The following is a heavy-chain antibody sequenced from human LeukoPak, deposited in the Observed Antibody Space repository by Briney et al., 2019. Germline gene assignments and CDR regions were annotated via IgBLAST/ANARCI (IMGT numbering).Heavy chain of an antibody. CDR1: GFTFSDYY. Sequence: PGGSLRLSCAASGFTFSDYYMSLIRQAPGKGLEWVSYITSSGNTIYYADSVRGRFTISRDNAKNSLYLQMNSLRAEDTAVYFCARLTTAAPFIDYWGQGTLVTVSS. CDR3: ARLTTAAPFIDY. J-gene: IGHJ4*02. V-gene: IGHV3-11*01. CDR2: ITSSGNTI. D-gene: IGHD4-11*01.